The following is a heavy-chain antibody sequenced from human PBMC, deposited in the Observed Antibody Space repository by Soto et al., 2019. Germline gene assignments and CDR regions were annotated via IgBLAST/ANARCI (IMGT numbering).Heavy chain of an antibody. CDR2: INHSGST. V-gene: IGHV4-39*07. D-gene: IGHD6-19*01. Sequence: SETLSLTCNVSGGPIISFNYYWTWIRQPPGKGLEWIGEINHSGSTNYNPSLKSRVTISVDTSKNQFSLKLSSVTAADTAVYYCARLVGGWPGDWFDPWGQGTLVTVSS. CDR3: ARLVGGWPGDWFDP. CDR1: GGPIISFNYY. J-gene: IGHJ5*02.